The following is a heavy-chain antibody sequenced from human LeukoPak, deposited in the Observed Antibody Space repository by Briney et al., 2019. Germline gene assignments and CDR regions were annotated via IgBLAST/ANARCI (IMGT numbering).Heavy chain of an antibody. V-gene: IGHV5-51*01. CDR3: QKTEYDILTGFDP. J-gene: IGHJ5*02. D-gene: IGHD3-9*01. CDR2: IYPGDSDT. CDR1: GYSFTSYW. Sequence: GESLKISCKGSGYSFTSYWIGWVRQMPGKGLEWMGIIYPGDSDTRYSPSFQGQVTISADKSISTAYLQWSSLKASDTAIYFKQKTEYDILTGFDPWGQGTLVTVSS.